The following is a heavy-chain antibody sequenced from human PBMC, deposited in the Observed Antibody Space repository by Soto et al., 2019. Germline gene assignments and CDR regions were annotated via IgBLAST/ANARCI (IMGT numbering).Heavy chain of an antibody. D-gene: IGHD3-3*01. CDR2: IYTSGST. J-gene: IGHJ6*02. V-gene: IGHV4-4*07. Sequence: AETLSLTCTVSGGSISSYYWSWVRQPAGKGLEWIGRIYTSGSTNYNPSLKSRVTMSVDTSKNQFSLKLSSVTAADTAVYYCARDLYYDFWSGYYTHYYYYGMDVWGQGTTVTVSS. CDR1: GGSISSYY. CDR3: ARDLYYDFWSGYYTHYYYYGMDV.